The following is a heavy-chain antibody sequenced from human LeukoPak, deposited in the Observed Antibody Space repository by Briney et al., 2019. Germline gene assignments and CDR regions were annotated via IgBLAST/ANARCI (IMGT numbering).Heavy chain of an antibody. J-gene: IGHJ3*02. CDR1: GFTFSNYA. Sequence: GGSLRLSCVVSGFTFSNYALSWVRQAPGKGLEWVSTLSDISNYTYYADSVKGRFTISRDKSKNTLYLQVNSLRAEDTAVYYCAKFLGYSYGSGDAFDIWGQGTMVTVSS. CDR3: AKFLGYSYGSGDAFDI. V-gene: IGHV3-23*01. CDR2: LSDISNYT. D-gene: IGHD5-18*01.